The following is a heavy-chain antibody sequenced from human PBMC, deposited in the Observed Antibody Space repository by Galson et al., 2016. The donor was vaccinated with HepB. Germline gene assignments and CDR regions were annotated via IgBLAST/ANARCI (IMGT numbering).Heavy chain of an antibody. Sequence: SVKVSCKASGYPYISYGINWARQAPGQGLEWMGWMSASNGNTDYAQKFHGRVTMTTDTSTNTAYMELRSLRADDTAMYYCARSSFGVSNPWGQGTLVTVSS. CDR2: MSASNGNT. V-gene: IGHV1-18*01. CDR1: GYPYISYG. J-gene: IGHJ5*02. CDR3: ARSSFGVSNP. D-gene: IGHD3-3*01.